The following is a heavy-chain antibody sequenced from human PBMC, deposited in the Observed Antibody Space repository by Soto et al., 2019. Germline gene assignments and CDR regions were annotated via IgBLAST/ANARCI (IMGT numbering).Heavy chain of an antibody. CDR2: IYYSGST. CDR1: GGSISSGDYY. CDR3: ARDMVVAATFDY. Sequence: PSETLSLTCTVSGGSISSGDYYWSWIRQPPGKGLEWIGYIYYSGSTYYNPSLKSRVTISVDTSKNQFSLKLSSVTAADTAVYYCARDMVVAATFDYWGQGTLVTVSS. D-gene: IGHD2-15*01. J-gene: IGHJ4*02. V-gene: IGHV4-30-4*01.